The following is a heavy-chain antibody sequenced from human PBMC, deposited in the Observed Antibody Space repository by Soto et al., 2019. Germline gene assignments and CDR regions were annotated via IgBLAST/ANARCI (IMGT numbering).Heavy chain of an antibody. CDR1: GFTFSSYA. J-gene: IGHJ4*02. Sequence: GGALRLSCGASGFTFSSYAMGWGRQAPGKGLEWVSTLTRSGTTPYAESVRGRFTISRDNSKNPFYLLVDCLSAQYMAFFFCVRQFPPASPNYDYSGMGTLVSVSS. V-gene: IGHV3-23*01. CDR3: VRQFPPASPNYDY. CDR2: LTRSGTT. D-gene: IGHD4-4*01.